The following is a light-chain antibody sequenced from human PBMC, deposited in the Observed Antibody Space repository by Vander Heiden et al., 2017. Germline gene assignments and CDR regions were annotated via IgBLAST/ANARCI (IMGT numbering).Light chain of an antibody. CDR3: CSYAASTTFVL. CDR1: SSAVGTYNL. Sequence: QSALTQPASVSGSPGQSITISCSGTSSAVGTYNLVSWYQQHPGKAPKLMIYEASKRPSGVSNRFSGSKSGNTASLTISGLQAEDEADYYCCSYAASTTFVLFGGGTKLTVL. J-gene: IGLJ2*01. V-gene: IGLV2-23*01. CDR2: EAS.